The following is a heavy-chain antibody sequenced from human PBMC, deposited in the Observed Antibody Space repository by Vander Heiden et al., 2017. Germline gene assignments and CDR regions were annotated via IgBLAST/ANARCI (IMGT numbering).Heavy chain of an antibody. CDR2: ISAYNGNT. V-gene: IGHV1-18*04. CDR1: GYTFTSYG. D-gene: IGHD4-4*01. CDR3: ARDPSTVSPSWFDP. J-gene: IGHJ5*02. Sequence: QVQLVQSGAEVKKPGASVKVSCKASGYTFTSYGISWVRQAPGQGVEWVGWISAYNGNTNYAQELQGGVTMTTDTSTSTAYMELRSLRSDDPAVYYCARDPSTVSPSWFDPWGQGTLVTVSS.